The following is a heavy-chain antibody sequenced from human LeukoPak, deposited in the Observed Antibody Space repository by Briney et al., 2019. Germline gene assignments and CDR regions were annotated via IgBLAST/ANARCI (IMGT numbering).Heavy chain of an antibody. D-gene: IGHD2-8*01. CDR2: MNPNSGDT. J-gene: IGHJ4*02. CDR1: GYTFTNYD. V-gene: IGHV1-8*01. Sequence: GASVKVSCKASGYTFTNYDINWVRQAAGQGLEWMGWMNPNSGDTGYAQKFQGRVTMTRDTSISTAYMELSRLRSDDTAVYYCARDPPYCTNGVCSAFDYWGQGTLVTVSS. CDR3: ARDPPYCTNGVCSAFDY.